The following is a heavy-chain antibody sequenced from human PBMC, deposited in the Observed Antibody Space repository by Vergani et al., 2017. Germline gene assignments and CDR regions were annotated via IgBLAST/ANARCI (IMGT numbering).Heavy chain of an antibody. CDR3: AREGMRYSGRIDY. J-gene: IGHJ4*02. V-gene: IGHV4-34*01. CDR1: GGSFSGYY. CDR2: INHSGST. Sequence: QVQLQQWGAGLLKPSETLSLTCAVYGGSFSGYYWSWIRQPPGKGLEWIGEINHSGSTNYNPSLKSRVTISVDTSKNQFSLKLSSVTAADTAVYYCAREGMRYSGRIDYWGQGTLVTVSS. D-gene: IGHD1-26*01.